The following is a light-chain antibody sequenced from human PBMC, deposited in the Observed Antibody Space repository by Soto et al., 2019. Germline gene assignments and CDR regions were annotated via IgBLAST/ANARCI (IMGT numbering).Light chain of an antibody. CDR3: SSFAAGTTPYV. J-gene: IGLJ1*01. CDR2: DVS. Sequence: QSVLTQPASVSGSPGQSIIISCTGTNSDVGAFWHVSWYQQHPGKAPKLLISDVSNRPSGVSDRFSGSKSGNTASLSISGLQAEDEADYYCSSFAAGTTPYVFGLGTKVTVL. CDR1: NSDVGAFWH. V-gene: IGLV2-14*03.